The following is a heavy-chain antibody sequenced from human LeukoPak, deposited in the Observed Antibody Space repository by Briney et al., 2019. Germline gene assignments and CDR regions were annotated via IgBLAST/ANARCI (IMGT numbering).Heavy chain of an antibody. V-gene: IGHV4-34*01. CDR1: GTSFSSYY. D-gene: IGHD4-17*01. Sequence: PSETLSLTCGVSGTSFSSYYWSWIRQTPGKGLEWIGEVNHSGYTNMNPSLKSRVTISVDTSKNQFYLRMSTVTAADTAVYFCARMTTGHDYWGQGTLVTVSS. J-gene: IGHJ4*02. CDR2: VNHSGYT. CDR3: ARMTTGHDY.